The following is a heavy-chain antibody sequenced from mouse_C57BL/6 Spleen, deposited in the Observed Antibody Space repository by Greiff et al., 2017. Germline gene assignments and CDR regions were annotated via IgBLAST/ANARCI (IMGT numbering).Heavy chain of an antibody. J-gene: IGHJ1*03. V-gene: IGHV1-50*01. Sequence: VQLQQPGAELVKPGASVKLSCKASGYTFTSYWMQWVKQRPGQGLEWIGEIDPSDSYTNYNQKFKGKATLTVDTSSSTAYMQLSSLTSEDSAVYYCARGGDGYYVRYFDVWGTGTTVTVSS. CDR1: GYTFTSYW. CDR2: IDPSDSYT. CDR3: ARGGDGYYVRYFDV. D-gene: IGHD2-3*01.